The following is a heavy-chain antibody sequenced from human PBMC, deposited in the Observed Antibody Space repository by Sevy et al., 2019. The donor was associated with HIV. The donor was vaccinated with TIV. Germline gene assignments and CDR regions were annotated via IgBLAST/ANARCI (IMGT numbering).Heavy chain of an antibody. Sequence: GGSLRLSCAASGFIFRNHGMHWVRQAPGKGLEWVSFIWFDGTKEYYADSVKGRFTISRDNAKNTLLLQMNTMRVDDTAVYYCAKETDNRARWLHSWGPGTVVTVSS. CDR2: IWFDGTKE. D-gene: IGHD2-15*01. CDR1: GFIFRNHG. V-gene: IGHV3-30*02. CDR3: AKETDNRARWLHS. J-gene: IGHJ5*02.